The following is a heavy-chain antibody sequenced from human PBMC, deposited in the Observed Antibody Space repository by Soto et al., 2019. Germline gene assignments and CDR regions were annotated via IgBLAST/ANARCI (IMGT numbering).Heavy chain of an antibody. CDR2: ISGGSSYI. J-gene: IGHJ4*02. CDR3: ARVGIAVAGTYFDY. CDR1: GFTFNSYS. Sequence: VQLVQSGGGLVKPGGSLRLSCAASGFTFNSYSVNWVRQAPGKGLEWVSSISGGSSYINYAVSVKGRFTISRDNAKKSLYLQMNSLRAEDTAVYYCARVGIAVAGTYFDYWGQGTLVTVSS. V-gene: IGHV3-21*01. D-gene: IGHD6-19*01.